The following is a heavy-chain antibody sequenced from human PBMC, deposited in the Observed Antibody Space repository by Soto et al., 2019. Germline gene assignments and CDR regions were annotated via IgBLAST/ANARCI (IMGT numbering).Heavy chain of an antibody. D-gene: IGHD6-19*01. V-gene: IGHV4-34*01. CDR2: INHSGST. CDR3: ARSSSYSSGSNDY. CDR1: GGSFSGYY. Sequence: QVQLQQWGAGLLKPSETLSLTCAVYGGSFSGYYWRWIRQPPGKGLEWIGEINHSGSTNYNPSLKSRVTLSVDTSKHQFSLKLSSVTAADTAVYYCARSSSYSSGSNDYWGQGTLVTVSS. J-gene: IGHJ4*02.